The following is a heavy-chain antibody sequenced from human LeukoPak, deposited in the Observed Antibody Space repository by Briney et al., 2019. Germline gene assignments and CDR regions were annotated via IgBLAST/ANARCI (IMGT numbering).Heavy chain of an antibody. J-gene: IGHJ4*02. CDR2: IYMSGST. CDR3: ARDWGPSAATPYYFDH. CDR1: GGSISSGNYY. V-gene: IGHV4-61*02. D-gene: IGHD6-13*01. Sequence: SQTLSLTCTVSGGSISSGNYYWSWVRQPAGKGLEWIGRIYMSGSTNYNPSLKGRATISVDTSKNQFSLKLSSVTAADTAVYYCARDWGPSAATPYYFDHWGQGTLVTVSS.